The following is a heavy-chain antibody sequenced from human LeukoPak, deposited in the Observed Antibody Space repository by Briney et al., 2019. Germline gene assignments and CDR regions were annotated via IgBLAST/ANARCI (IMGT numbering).Heavy chain of an antibody. J-gene: IGHJ6*02. D-gene: IGHD3-9*01. CDR2: ISWNSGSI. CDR3: AKDSSRALRYFDWLPPGMDV. CDR1: GFTFDDYA. Sequence: GGSLRLSCAASGFTFDDYAMHWVRQAPGKGLEWVSGISWNSGSIGYADSVKGRFTISRDNAKNSLYLQMNSLRAEDTALYYCAKDSSRALRYFDWLPPGMDVWGQGTTVTVSS. V-gene: IGHV3-9*01.